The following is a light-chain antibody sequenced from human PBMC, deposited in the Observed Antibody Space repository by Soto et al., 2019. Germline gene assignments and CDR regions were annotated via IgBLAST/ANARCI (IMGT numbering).Light chain of an antibody. CDR2: DVN. CDR1: SSDVGDYNY. Sequence: QSALTQPRSVSGSPGQSVTISCTGTSSDVGDYNYVSWYQQHPGKAPKLMIFDVNKRPSGVPDRISGSKFGNTASLTISGLQTEDAADYYCCSYAGTYPLVFGSGTKLTVL. CDR3: CSYAGTYPLV. J-gene: IGLJ1*01. V-gene: IGLV2-11*01.